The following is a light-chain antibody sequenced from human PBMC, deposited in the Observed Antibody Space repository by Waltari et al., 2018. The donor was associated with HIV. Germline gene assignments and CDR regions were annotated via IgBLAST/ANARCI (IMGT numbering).Light chain of an antibody. CDR2: GSS. Sequence: EIVMTQSPATLSVSPGERATLSCRASLSVSSNLAWYQQKPGQAPRLLIYGSSTSATGSPARVSGSGSGTEFTLTMSSLQSEDFAVYYWQQYNKWPETFGQGTKVEIK. J-gene: IGKJ1*01. CDR3: QQYNKWPET. CDR1: LSVSSN. V-gene: IGKV3-15*01.